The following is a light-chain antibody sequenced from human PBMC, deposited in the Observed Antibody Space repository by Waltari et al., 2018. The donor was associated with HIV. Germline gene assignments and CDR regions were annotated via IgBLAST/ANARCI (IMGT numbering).Light chain of an antibody. CDR1: QSLLHSTGYNY. J-gene: IGKJ1*01. Sequence: DIVMTQSPLSLSVTPGGPASISCRSSQSLLHSTGYNYLDWYLQKPGQSPHVLIYLGSNRVSGVPDRFSGSGSGTDFTLKISRVEAEDVGVYYCMQAPERTFGQGTKVEIK. CDR2: LGS. V-gene: IGKV2-28*01. CDR3: MQAPERT.